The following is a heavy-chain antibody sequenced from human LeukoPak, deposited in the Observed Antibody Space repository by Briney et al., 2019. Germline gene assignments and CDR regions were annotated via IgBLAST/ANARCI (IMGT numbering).Heavy chain of an antibody. V-gene: IGHV4-4*07. J-gene: IGHJ4*02. CDR2: IYYSGTT. CDR1: GGSISSYY. Sequence: SETLSLTCTVSGGSISSYYWSWIRQPAGKGLEWIGSIYYSGTTYYNPSLKSRVTISLDTSKNQFSLKLSSVTAADTAVYHCARITSAFCDQWGQGILVTVSS. CDR3: ARITSAFCDQ. D-gene: IGHD3-10*01.